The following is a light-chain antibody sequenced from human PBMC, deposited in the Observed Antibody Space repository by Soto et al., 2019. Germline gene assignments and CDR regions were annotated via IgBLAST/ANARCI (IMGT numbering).Light chain of an antibody. V-gene: IGKV3-11*01. CDR3: QQRSNWPIT. Sequence: EIVLTQSPATLSLSPGQRATLSCRASQSVSSYLAWYQQKPGQAPRLRIYDASNRATGIPARFTGSGSETDFTLIISSLEPEDFAVYYCQQRSNWPITFGQGTRLEIK. CDR1: QSVSSY. J-gene: IGKJ5*01. CDR2: DAS.